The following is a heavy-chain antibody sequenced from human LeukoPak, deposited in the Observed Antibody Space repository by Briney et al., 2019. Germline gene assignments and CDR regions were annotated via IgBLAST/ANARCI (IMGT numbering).Heavy chain of an antibody. CDR2: LTDSGGTT. Sequence: GSLRLSCVASGFTFSSYAMGWVRQAPGKRPAWVSSLTDSGGTTYYVDSVKGRFTISRDNSKNTLYLHMNSLRAEDTAMYYCAKKRDAFDIWGQGTVVAVSS. J-gene: IGHJ3*02. CDR3: AKKRDAFDI. D-gene: IGHD5-24*01. V-gene: IGHV3-23*01. CDR1: GFTFSSYA.